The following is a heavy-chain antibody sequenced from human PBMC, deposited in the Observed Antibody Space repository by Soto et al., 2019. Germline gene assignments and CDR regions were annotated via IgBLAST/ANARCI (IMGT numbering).Heavy chain of an antibody. V-gene: IGHV1-8*01. CDR1: GYTFTSYD. CDR3: ARGPPIAAAGTRRDYYYYYYMDV. J-gene: IGHJ6*03. CDR2: MNPNSGNT. D-gene: IGHD6-13*01. Sequence: QVQLMQSGAEVKKPGASVKVSCKASGYTFTSYDINWVRQATGQGLEWMGWMNPNSGNTGYAQKFQGRVTMTRNTSISTAYMELSSLRSEDTAVYYCARGPPIAAAGTRRDYYYYYYMDVWGKGTTVTVSS.